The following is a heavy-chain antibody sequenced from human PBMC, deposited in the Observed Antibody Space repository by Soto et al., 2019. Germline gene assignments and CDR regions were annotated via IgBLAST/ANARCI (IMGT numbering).Heavy chain of an antibody. J-gene: IGHJ4*02. D-gene: IGHD3-22*01. V-gene: IGHV3-23*01. CDR3: TKESSGSTSYCALFDF. CDR2: ISGSGGST. CDR1: GFTFCSYA. Sequence: PGGSLRLSCAASGFTFCSYAMSWVRQAPGKGLECVSVISGSGGSTYYADSVKGRFTISRDNSKNTLYLQMNSLRADDTAVYYCTKESSGSTSYCALFDFWGLGTLVTVSS.